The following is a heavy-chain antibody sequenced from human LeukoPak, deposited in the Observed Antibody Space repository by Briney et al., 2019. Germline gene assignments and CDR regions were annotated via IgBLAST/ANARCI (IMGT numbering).Heavy chain of an antibody. D-gene: IGHD3-22*01. CDR1: GGSISSSNW. CDR3: ARLYYYDSSGYYQNDY. V-gene: IGHV4-4*02. J-gene: IGHJ4*02. Sequence: SGTLSLTCAASGGSISSSNWWSWVRQPPGKGLEWIGEIYHSGSTNYNPSLKSRVTISADKSKNQFSLKLSSVTAADTAVYYCARLYYYDSSGYYQNDYWGQGTLVTVSS. CDR2: IYHSGST.